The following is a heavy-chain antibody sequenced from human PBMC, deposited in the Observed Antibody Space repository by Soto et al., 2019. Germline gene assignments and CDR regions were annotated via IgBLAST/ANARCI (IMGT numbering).Heavy chain of an antibody. D-gene: IGHD6-19*01. CDR3: TRVPIAVADGEYFQH. Sequence: EVQLVESGGGLVKPGGSLRLSCAASGFTFSNAWMSWVRQAPGKGLEWVGRIKSKTDGGTTDYAAPVKGRFTISRDDSKNTLYLQMNSVKPEDTAVYYCTRVPIAVADGEYFQHWGQGTLVTVSS. CDR2: IKSKTDGGTT. CDR1: GFTFSNAW. V-gene: IGHV3-15*01. J-gene: IGHJ1*01.